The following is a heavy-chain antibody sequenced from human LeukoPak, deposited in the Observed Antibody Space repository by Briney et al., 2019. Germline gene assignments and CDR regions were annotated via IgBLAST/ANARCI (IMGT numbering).Heavy chain of an antibody. CDR3: AKDSEGIVGPTTAWIDY. Sequence: PGGSLRLSCAASGFTFDDYTMHWVRQAPGKGLEWVSLINWDGGSTHYADSVKGRFTISRDNSKNSLYLQMNSLRTDDTALYYCAKDSEGIVGPTTAWIDYWGQGTLVTVSS. CDR2: INWDGGST. D-gene: IGHD1-26*01. V-gene: IGHV3-43*01. CDR1: GFTFDDYT. J-gene: IGHJ4*02.